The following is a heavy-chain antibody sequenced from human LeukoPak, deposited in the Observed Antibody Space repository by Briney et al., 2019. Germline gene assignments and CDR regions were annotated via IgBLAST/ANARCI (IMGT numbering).Heavy chain of an antibody. CDR3: AKGPNYGARVDYSDF. J-gene: IGHJ4*02. CDR2: IKQGGSEK. V-gene: IGHV3-7*01. D-gene: IGHD4-17*01. Sequence: PGGSLRLSCAASGFTFSRHWMTWVRQAPGKGLEWMASIKQGGSEKYYADSVKDRFTVSRDDAKSSLYLQMNSLSADDTAVYYCAKGPNYGARVDYSDFWGQGTKVTVSS. CDR1: GFTFSRHW.